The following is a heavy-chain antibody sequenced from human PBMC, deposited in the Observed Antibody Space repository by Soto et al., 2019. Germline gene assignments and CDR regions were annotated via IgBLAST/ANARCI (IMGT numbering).Heavy chain of an antibody. CDR2: XKSKTDGGTT. CDR1: GFTFSNAW. V-gene: IGHV3-15*01. CDR3: TTDRRYCSSTSCYYVDY. Sequence: EVQLVESGGGLVKPGGSLRLSCAASGFTFSNAWMSWVRQAPGKGXXXXXXXKSKTDGGTTDYAAPMKGRFTMSRDNSITTLYLQMNSLTTEDTAVYYCTTDRRYCSSTSCYYVDYWGQGTLVTVSS. J-gene: IGHJ4*02. D-gene: IGHD2-2*01.